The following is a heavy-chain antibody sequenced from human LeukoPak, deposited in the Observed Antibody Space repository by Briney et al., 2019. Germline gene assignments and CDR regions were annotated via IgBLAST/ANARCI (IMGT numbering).Heavy chain of an antibody. Sequence: ASVKVSCKASGYTFTSYGISWVRQAPGQGLEWMGWISAYNGNTNYAQKLQGRVTMTRDTSTSTVYMELSSLRSEDTAVYYCAREGSSNSSFLTGAFDIWGQGTMVTVSS. V-gene: IGHV1-18*01. CDR2: ISAYNGNT. CDR1: GYTFTSYG. J-gene: IGHJ3*02. CDR3: AREGSSNSSFLTGAFDI. D-gene: IGHD3-10*01.